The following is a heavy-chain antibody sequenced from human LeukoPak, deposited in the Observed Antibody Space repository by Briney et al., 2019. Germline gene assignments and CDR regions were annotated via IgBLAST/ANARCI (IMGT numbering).Heavy chain of an antibody. Sequence: ASVKVSCKASGYTFTDYYLHWVRQAPGQGLEWMAWINPHRDVTNYAQKFQGRVTVSRDTSITTAYMELSRLRSDDTAVYYCARTPGGSYSDDWYFDLWGRGTLVTVSS. CDR3: ARTPGGSYSDDWYFDL. J-gene: IGHJ2*01. CDR1: GYTFTDYY. CDR2: INPHRDVT. D-gene: IGHD1-26*01. V-gene: IGHV1-2*02.